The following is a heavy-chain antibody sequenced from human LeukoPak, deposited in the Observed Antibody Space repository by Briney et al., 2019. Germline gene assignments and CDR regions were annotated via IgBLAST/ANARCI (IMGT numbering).Heavy chain of an antibody. CDR3: ARRVTYYYGSGSSSGPNWFDP. D-gene: IGHD3-10*01. Sequence: XXPPGXGXEXIGEISHXGGTNYNPSLKSRVTISVDTSKNQFSLKLSSVTAADTAVYYCARRVTYYYGSGSSSGPNWFDPWGQGTLVTVSS. J-gene: IGHJ5*02. V-gene: IGHV4-34*01. CDR2: ISHXGGT.